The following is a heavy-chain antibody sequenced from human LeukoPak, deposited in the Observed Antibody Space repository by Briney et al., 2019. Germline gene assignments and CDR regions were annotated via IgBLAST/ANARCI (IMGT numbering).Heavy chain of an antibody. CDR2: VYYSGST. D-gene: IGHD6-19*01. CDR1: GGSVSSGSYY. V-gene: IGHV4-61*01. CDR3: ARVPGAGLVDF. J-gene: IGHJ4*02. Sequence: SETLSLTCTVSGGSVSSGSYYWSWIRQPPGKGLEWLGYVYYSGSTKHNPSLKSRVTISVDTSKNQFSLKLSSVTAADTAVYYCARVPGAGLVDFWGQGTLVTVSS.